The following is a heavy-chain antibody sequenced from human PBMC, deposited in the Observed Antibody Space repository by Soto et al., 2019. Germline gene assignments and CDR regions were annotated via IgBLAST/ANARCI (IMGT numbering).Heavy chain of an antibody. CDR2: IYYSGST. D-gene: IGHD5-18*01. J-gene: IGHJ4*02. CDR3: ARKRDSYGYNY. V-gene: IGHV4-61*01. Sequence: SETLSLTCTVSGGSVSSGSYYWSWIRQPPGKGLEWIGYIYYSGSTNYNPSLKSRVTISVDTSKNQFSLKLSSVTAADTAVYYCARKRDSYGYNYWGQGTLVTVSS. CDR1: GGSVSSGSYY.